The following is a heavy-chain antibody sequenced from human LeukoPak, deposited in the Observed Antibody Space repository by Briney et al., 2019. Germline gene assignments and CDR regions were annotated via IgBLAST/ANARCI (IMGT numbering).Heavy chain of an antibody. CDR1: GFTFSSYA. V-gene: IGHV3-23*01. D-gene: IGHD2-2*01. J-gene: IGHJ4*02. CDR3: AKGGGYCSSATCWYYFDS. CDR2: ISGRGGST. Sequence: PVGSLRLSCAASGFTFSSYAMTWVRQAPGKGLEWVSAISGRGGSTYYADPVKGRFTISRDNSKNTLYLQMNSLKAEDTAVYSCAKGGGYCSSATCWYYFDSWGQGTLVTVSS.